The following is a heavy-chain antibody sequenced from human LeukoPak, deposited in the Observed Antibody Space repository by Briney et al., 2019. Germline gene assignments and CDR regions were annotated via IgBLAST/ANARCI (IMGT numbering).Heavy chain of an antibody. J-gene: IGHJ6*02. CDR1: VGSISSGNW. CDR2: IHHNGTR. Sequence: SETLSLTCGVSVGSISSGNWRTWVRQSPGKGLEWIGEIHHNGTRNFNPSLKSRVIISLDTFKNHISLILTSVTAADTAVYYCASAPILRGEGGERYRCGLDVWGQGTTVIVSS. D-gene: IGHD2-2*02. V-gene: IGHV4/OR15-8*01. CDR3: ASAPILRGEGGERYRCGLDV.